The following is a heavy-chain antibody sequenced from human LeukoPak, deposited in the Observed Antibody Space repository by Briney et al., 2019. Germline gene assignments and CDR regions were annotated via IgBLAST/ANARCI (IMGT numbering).Heavy chain of an antibody. CDR2: IRSTANGYAT. J-gene: IGHJ4*02. V-gene: IGHV3-73*01. Sequence: PGGSPGLSCAASGFTFSGSALHWVRQASGKGLEWVGRIRSTANGYATAYAASVKGRFTISRDDSKNTAYLQMDSLKTEDTAVYYCTGNYYGSGSYADFDYWGQGTLVTVSS. CDR1: GFTFSGSA. D-gene: IGHD3-10*01. CDR3: TGNYYGSGSYADFDY.